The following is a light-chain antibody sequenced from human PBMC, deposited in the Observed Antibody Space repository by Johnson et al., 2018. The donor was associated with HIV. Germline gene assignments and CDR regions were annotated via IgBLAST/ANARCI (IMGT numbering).Light chain of an antibody. CDR2: DNN. CDR3: GTWDSSLLYV. Sequence: QSVLTQPPSVSAAPGQKVTISCSGSSSNIGNNYVSWYQQLPGTAPKLLIYDNNKRPSGIPDRFSGSKSGTSATLGIPGLPTGDEADYYCGTWDSSLLYVFGTGTKVTVL. J-gene: IGLJ1*01. V-gene: IGLV1-51*01. CDR1: SSNIGNNY.